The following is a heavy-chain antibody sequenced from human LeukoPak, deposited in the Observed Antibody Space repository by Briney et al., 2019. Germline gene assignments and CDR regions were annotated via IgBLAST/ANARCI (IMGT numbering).Heavy chain of an antibody. Sequence: GGYLRRSGAASGFTFRNYWMHWVRQAPGKGLVWVSRVKGDGSFTDYADSVKGRFTISRDNAKNTLYLQMYSLRAEDTAAYYCVRDGDDYNFDYWGQGSLVTVSP. CDR1: GFTFRNYW. CDR3: VRDGDDYNFDY. V-gene: IGHV3-74*01. CDR2: VKGDGSFT. J-gene: IGHJ4*02. D-gene: IGHD5-24*01.